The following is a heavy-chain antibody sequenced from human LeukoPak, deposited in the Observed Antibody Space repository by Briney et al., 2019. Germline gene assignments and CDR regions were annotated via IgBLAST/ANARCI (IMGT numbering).Heavy chain of an antibody. J-gene: IGHJ4*02. CDR1: GFTFSSYA. CDR2: ISYDGSNK. D-gene: IGHD2-15*01. CDR3: AKDPGYCSGGSCYYFDY. V-gene: IGHV3-30*18. Sequence: PGRSLRLSRAASGFTFSSYAMHWVRQAPAKGLEWVAVISYDGSNKYYTDSVKGRFSISRDNSKNTLYLQMNSLRAEDTAVYYCAKDPGYCSGGSCYYFDYWGQGTLVTVSS.